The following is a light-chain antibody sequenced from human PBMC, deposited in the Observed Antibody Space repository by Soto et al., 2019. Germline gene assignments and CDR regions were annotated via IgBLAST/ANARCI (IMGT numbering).Light chain of an antibody. V-gene: IGLV2-23*02. Sequence: QSALTQPASVSGSPGQSLTISCTGLSSDVGSYDTVSWYQQHPGKTPKLIIYEATKRPSGVSNRFSGSRSGNTASLTISGLQAEDEAAYFCCSYAASGSFVVFGGGTQLTVL. CDR1: SSDVGSYDT. J-gene: IGLJ3*02. CDR2: EAT. CDR3: CSYAASGSFVV.